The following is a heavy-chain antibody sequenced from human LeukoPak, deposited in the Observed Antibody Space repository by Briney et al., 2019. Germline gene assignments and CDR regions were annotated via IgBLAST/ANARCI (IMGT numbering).Heavy chain of an antibody. J-gene: IGHJ6*02. CDR1: GGSFSSYY. CDR2: IYTSGST. Sequence: PAETLSLTCTVSGGSFSSYYRSWMRQPAGQGLEWIGRIYTSGSTNYNPSLKSRVTISVDTSKIQFSLKLSSVTAADTAVYYCAREDCSGGSCPYGMDVWGQGTTVTVSS. V-gene: IGHV4-4*07. CDR3: AREDCSGGSCPYGMDV. D-gene: IGHD2-15*01.